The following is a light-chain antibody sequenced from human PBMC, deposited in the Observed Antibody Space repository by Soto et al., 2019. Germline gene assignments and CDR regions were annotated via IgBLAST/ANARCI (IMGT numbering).Light chain of an antibody. V-gene: IGKV3-11*01. CDR1: RSIRTS. J-gene: IGKJ1*01. Sequence: VLTHSPATLSLSPGEIATPSCGGSRSIRTSLAWYQQKPGQAPRLVIFDASNRANGVPARFGGSGSGTDFTLTINSLEPEDVAVYYCQQRSNWPQTFGQGTKVDIK. CDR2: DAS. CDR3: QQRSNWPQT.